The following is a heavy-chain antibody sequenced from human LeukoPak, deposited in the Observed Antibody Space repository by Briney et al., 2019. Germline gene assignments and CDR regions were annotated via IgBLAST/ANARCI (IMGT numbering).Heavy chain of an antibody. Sequence: GGSLRLSCAVSGFTFSSYSMNWVRQAPGKGLEWVSYISSSSDTIYYADSVKGRFTISRDNAKSSLYLQMNSLRAEDTAVYYCARDTRGESDYWGQGTLVTVSS. CDR2: ISSSSDTI. J-gene: IGHJ4*02. CDR3: ARDTRGESDY. CDR1: GFTFSSYS. V-gene: IGHV3-48*04. D-gene: IGHD2-2*01.